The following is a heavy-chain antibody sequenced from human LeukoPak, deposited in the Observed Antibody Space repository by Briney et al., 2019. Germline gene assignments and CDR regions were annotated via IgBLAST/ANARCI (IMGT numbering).Heavy chain of an antibody. J-gene: IGHJ5*02. CDR2: ISNDVGGT. CDR1: GFIFNNYG. Sequence: GGSLRLSCAASGFIFNNYGLIWVRQAPGKGLQWVSAISNDVGGTTYADFVKGRFTISRDNSKNTLFLQMNSLRAEDTALYYCAKGGSGYFADLWGQGTLVTVSS. V-gene: IGHV3-23*01. D-gene: IGHD3-22*01. CDR3: AKGGSGYFADL.